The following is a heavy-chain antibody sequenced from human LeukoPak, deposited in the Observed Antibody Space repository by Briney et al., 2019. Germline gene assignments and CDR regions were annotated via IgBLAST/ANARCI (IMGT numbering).Heavy chain of an antibody. J-gene: IGHJ3*02. Sequence: SETLSLTCSVSGYSISSGYYWGWIRQPPGKGLEWIGSIYHSGSTYYNPSLKSRVTISVDTSKNQFSLKLSSVTAADTAVYYCASTTRTTHASAFDIWGQGTMVTVSS. V-gene: IGHV4-38-2*02. D-gene: IGHD4-17*01. CDR3: ASTTRTTHASAFDI. CDR1: GYSISSGYY. CDR2: IYHSGST.